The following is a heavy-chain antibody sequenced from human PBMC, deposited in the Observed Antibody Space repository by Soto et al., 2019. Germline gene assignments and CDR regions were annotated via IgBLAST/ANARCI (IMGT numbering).Heavy chain of an antibody. CDR2: ISGYNGRT. J-gene: IGHJ6*02. D-gene: IGHD3-10*01. Sequence: QIQLVQSGPDVKKPGASVKVSCKASGYTFSTYGLSWVRQAPGQGLEWMAWISGYNGRTNYAQKFRGRVTLTTDTSASTAYMELRSLRPDDTAMYYCARDNRKELWVEGLNAMDVWGQGTTVTVSS. CDR1: GYTFSTYG. V-gene: IGHV1-18*01. CDR3: ARDNRKELWVEGLNAMDV.